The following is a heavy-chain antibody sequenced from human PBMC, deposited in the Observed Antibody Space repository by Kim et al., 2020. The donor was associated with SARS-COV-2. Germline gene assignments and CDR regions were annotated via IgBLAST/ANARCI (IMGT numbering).Heavy chain of an antibody. CDR3: ARRRPPNEENDYGDSFDY. D-gene: IGHD4-17*01. V-gene: IGHV4-39*01. CDR2: IYYSGST. CDR1: GGSISSSSYY. J-gene: IGHJ4*02. Sequence: SQTLSLTCTVSGGSISSSSYYWGWIRQPPGKGLEWIGSIYYSGSTYYNPSLKSRVTISVDTSKNQFSLKLSSVTAADTAVYYCARRRPPNEENDYGDSFDYWGQGTLVTVSS.